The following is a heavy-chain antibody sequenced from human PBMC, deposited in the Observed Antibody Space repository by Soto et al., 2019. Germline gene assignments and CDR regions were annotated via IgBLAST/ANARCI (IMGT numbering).Heavy chain of an antibody. CDR2: IYSGGST. CDR1: GFTVSSNS. CDR3: ARGTLDDFWSGYYDY. D-gene: IGHD3-3*01. Sequence: EVQRVETGGGLIQPGGSLRLSCAASGFTVSSNSMSWVRQAPGKGLERVSVIYSGGSTYYADSVKGRFTISRDNSKTTLYLQMNSLRAEDTAVYYCARGTLDDFWSGYYDYWGQGTLVTVSS. J-gene: IGHJ4*02. V-gene: IGHV3-53*02.